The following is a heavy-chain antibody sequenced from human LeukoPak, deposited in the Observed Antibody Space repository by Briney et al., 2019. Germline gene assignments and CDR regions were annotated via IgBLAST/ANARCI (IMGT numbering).Heavy chain of an antibody. CDR1: GFTVSDNY. D-gene: IGHD6-19*01. Sequence: GGSLRLSCAASGFTVSDNYMSWVRQAPGKGLEWVSVIYSDGSTYYADSVKGRFTISRDNSKNTVYLQMNSLRAEDTAVYYYAKDYQGMGVAGTYYYYYMDVWGKGTTVTISS. CDR3: AKDYQGMGVAGTYYYYYMDV. V-gene: IGHV3-66*01. J-gene: IGHJ6*03. CDR2: IYSDGST.